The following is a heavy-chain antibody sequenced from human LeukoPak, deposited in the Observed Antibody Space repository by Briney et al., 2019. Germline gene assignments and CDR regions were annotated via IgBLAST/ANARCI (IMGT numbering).Heavy chain of an antibody. CDR2: FYRGGST. V-gene: IGHV3-66*01. Sequence: GGSLRLSCAASGFTVSSNYMSWVRQAPGKGLEWVSIFYRGGSTYYADSVKGRFTISRDNAKNSLYLQMNSLRAEDTAVYYCARSSRELRGYAPWEVMPPFDYWGQGTLVTVSS. D-gene: IGHD4-23*01. J-gene: IGHJ4*02. CDR1: GFTVSSNY. CDR3: ARSSRELRGYAPWEVMPPFDY.